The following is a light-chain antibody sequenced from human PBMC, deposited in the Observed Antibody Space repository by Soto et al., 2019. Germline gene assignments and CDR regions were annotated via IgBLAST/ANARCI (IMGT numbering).Light chain of an antibody. CDR2: EVS. V-gene: IGLV2-14*01. CDR1: SSDVGGFEY. J-gene: IGLJ1*01. CDR3: SSYTSSGTYV. Sequence: QSVLSQPASVSGSPGQSITISCTGTSSDVGGFEYVSWYQQHPGKAPKLMIYEVSNRPSGVSNRFSGSKSGNTASLTISGLQAEDEADYYCSSYTSSGTYVFGTGTKVTVL.